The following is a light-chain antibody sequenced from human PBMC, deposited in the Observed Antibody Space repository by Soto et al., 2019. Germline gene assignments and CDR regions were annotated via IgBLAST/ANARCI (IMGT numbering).Light chain of an antibody. J-gene: IGLJ3*02. CDR1: NRYVGSYNL. CDR2: EVR. Sequence: QSALTQPASVSGSPGQSITIACTGTNRYVGSYNLVSWYQQRPGEAPKLIIAEVRNRPSGISYRFTGSKSGNTASLTISGLQAEDEADYYCSSYTTTSTLVFGGGTKLTVL. V-gene: IGLV2-14*01. CDR3: SSYTTTSTLV.